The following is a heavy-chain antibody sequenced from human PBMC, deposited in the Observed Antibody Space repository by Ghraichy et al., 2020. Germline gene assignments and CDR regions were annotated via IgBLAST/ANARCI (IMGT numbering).Heavy chain of an antibody. CDR1: GGTFSSYA. V-gene: IGHV1-69*13. Sequence: SVKVSCKASGGTFSSYAISWVRQAPGQGLEWMGGIIPIFGTANYAQKFQGRVTITADESTSTAYMELSSLRSEDTAVYYCNVHYDFWSAQGPGLVDVWGKGTTVTVSS. CDR3: NVHYDFWSAQGPGLVDV. J-gene: IGHJ6*04. CDR2: IIPIFGTA. D-gene: IGHD3-3*01.